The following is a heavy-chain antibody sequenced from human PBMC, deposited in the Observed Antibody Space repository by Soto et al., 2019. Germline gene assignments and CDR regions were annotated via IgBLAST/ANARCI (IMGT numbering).Heavy chain of an antibody. J-gene: IGHJ6*02. CDR1: GYSFTSYW. V-gene: IGHV5-51*01. D-gene: IGHD3-16*01. Sequence: PGESLKISCKGSGYSFTSYWIGWVRQMPGKGLEWMGIIYPGDSDTRYSPSFQGQVTISADKSISTAYLQWSSLKASDTAMYYCARLGTVTTSGGEVPYGMDVWGQGTTVTVSS. CDR2: IYPGDSDT. CDR3: ARLGTVTTSGGEVPYGMDV.